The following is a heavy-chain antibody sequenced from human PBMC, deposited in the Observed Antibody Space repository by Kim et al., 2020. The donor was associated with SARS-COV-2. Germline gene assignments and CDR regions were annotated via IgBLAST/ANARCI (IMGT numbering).Heavy chain of an antibody. J-gene: IGHJ4*02. CDR3: ASRGYYIDF. CDR1: GFTFSAYA. D-gene: IGHD2-15*01. CDR2: ISSTGSIM. V-gene: IGHV3-48*02. Sequence: GWSLRLSCAASGFTFSAYAMTWVRQAPGKGLEWVSFISSTGSIMYYADSVEGRFTISRDNAKNSVSLQMNSLREEDTALYYCASRGYYIDFWGQGTLV.